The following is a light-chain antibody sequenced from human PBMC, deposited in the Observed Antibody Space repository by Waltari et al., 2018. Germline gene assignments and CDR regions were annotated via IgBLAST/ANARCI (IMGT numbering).Light chain of an antibody. CDR3: SSYTSTNTYV. CDR2: DVN. CDR1: SSDVGAQNY. Sequence: QSALTQPAAVSESPGQSITISCTGTSSDVGAQNYVSWYQQHPGEAPKLMIYDVNKRPSGTSNRFSGSKSGNTASLSISGLQAEDEADYYCSSYTSTNTYVFGSGTKFTVL. V-gene: IGLV2-14*03. J-gene: IGLJ1*01.